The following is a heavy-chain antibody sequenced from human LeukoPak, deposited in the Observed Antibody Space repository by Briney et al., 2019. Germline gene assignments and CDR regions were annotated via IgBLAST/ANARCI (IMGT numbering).Heavy chain of an antibody. CDR3: ASYHPNWNYAFDY. CDR2: IYYSGST. D-gene: IGHD1-7*01. Sequence: SETLSLTCTVSGGSISSYYWSWIRQPPGKGLEWIGYIYYSGSTNYNPSLKSRVTISVDTSKNQFSLKQSSVTAADTAVYYCASYHPNWNYAFDYWGQGTLVTVSS. J-gene: IGHJ4*02. CDR1: GGSISSYY. V-gene: IGHV4-59*01.